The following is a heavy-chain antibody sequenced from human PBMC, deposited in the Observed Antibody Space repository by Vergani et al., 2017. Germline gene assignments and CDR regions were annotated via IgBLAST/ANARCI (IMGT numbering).Heavy chain of an antibody. V-gene: IGHV4-59*01. CDR3: ARVPSGWYYWFDP. CDR1: GGSISSYY. J-gene: IGHJ5*02. Sequence: QVQLQESGPGLVKPSETLSLTCTVSGGSISSYYWSWIRQPPGKGLEWIGYIYYSGSTNYTPSLKSRVTISVDTSKNQFSLKLSSVTAADTAVYYCARVPSGWYYWFDPWGQGTLVTVSS. D-gene: IGHD6-19*01. CDR2: IYYSGST.